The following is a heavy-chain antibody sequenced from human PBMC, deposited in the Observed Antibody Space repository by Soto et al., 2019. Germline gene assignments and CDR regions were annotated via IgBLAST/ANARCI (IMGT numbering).Heavy chain of an antibody. J-gene: IGHJ6*03. Sequence: GGSLRLSCAASGFTFSSYGMHWVRQAPGKGLEWVAVISYDGSNKYYADSVKGRFTISRDNSKNTLYLQMNSLRAEDTAVYYCARDPVVVVPAIFYYYMDVWGKGTTVTVSS. V-gene: IGHV3-30*03. CDR3: ARDPVVVVPAIFYYYMDV. CDR2: ISYDGSNK. CDR1: GFTFSSYG. D-gene: IGHD2-15*01.